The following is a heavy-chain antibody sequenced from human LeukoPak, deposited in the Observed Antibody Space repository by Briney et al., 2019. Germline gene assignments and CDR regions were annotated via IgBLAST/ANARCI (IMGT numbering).Heavy chain of an antibody. V-gene: IGHV3-7*01. Sequence: GGSLRLSWEASGFTFSSYGMGWFRQAPGKGLEWVANIKQDGSEKYYVDSVKGRFTISRDNAKNSLYLQMNSLRAEDTAVYYCAGYCSGGSCFDYWGQGTLVTVSS. CDR1: GFTFSSYG. J-gene: IGHJ4*02. CDR3: AGYCSGGSCFDY. D-gene: IGHD2-15*01. CDR2: IKQDGSEK.